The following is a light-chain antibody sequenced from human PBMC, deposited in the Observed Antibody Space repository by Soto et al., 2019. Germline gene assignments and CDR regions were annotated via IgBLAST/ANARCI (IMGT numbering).Light chain of an antibody. CDR2: KAS. V-gene: IGKV1-5*03. CDR3: QQYNSYWT. Sequence: DIQMTQSPSTLASVGDRVTITCRASQSISSGLAWYQQKPGKAPKLLIYKASSLESGVPSRFSGSGSGTEFTLTISSLQPDDFATYYCQQYNSYWTFGQGTKVEIK. CDR1: QSISSG. J-gene: IGKJ1*01.